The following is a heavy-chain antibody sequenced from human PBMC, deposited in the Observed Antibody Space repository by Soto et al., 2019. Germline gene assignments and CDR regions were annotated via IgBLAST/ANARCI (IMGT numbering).Heavy chain of an antibody. CDR3: AKPPDYNWNDY. D-gene: IGHD3-10*01. CDR1: GFTFSSYT. V-gene: IGHV3-23*01. Sequence: PGGSPRLSCAASGFTFSSYTMSWVRQAPGKGLEWISAVSGSGGGTYYADSVKGRFTISRDNSKDTLYLQMNNLRAEDTAVYYCAKPPDYNWNDYWGQGTMVTVSS. CDR2: VSGSGGGT. J-gene: IGHJ5*01.